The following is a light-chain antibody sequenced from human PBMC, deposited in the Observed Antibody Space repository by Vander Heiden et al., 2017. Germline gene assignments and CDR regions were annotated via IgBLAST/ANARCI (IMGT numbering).Light chain of an antibody. J-gene: IGLJ3*02. Sequence: QSVLTQPPSVSGAPGQSVTIPCHGSSSNNGAGYDVHWYQQLPRTAPKLLIYGNSNRPSGVPDRFSGSKSGTSASLAITGLQAEDEADYYCQSYDSSLSGWVFGGGTKLTVL. CDR2: GNS. CDR1: SSNNGAGYD. CDR3: QSYDSSLSGWV. V-gene: IGLV1-40*01.